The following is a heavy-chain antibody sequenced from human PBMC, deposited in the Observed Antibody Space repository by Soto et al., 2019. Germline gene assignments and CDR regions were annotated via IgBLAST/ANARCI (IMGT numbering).Heavy chain of an antibody. J-gene: IGHJ4*02. CDR1: GGSISSSSYY. V-gene: IGHV4-39*01. CDR3: ARHSSGWLYYFDY. Sequence: QLQLQESGPGLVKPSETLSLTCTVSGGSISSSSYYWGWIRQPPGKGLEWIGSIYYSGSTYYNPSLKSRVTISVDTSKHQFSLKLSSVTAADTAVYYCARHSSGWLYYFDYWGQGTLVTVSS. CDR2: IYYSGST. D-gene: IGHD6-19*01.